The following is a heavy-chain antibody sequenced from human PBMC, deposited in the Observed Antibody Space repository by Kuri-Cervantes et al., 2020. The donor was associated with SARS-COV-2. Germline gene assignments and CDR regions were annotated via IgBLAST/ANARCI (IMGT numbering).Heavy chain of an antibody. CDR2: ISSSSSTI. CDR3: ARNRYCSSTSCYMEFSS. Sequence: GESLKISCAASGFTFSSYSMNWVRQAPGKGLEWVSYISSSSSTIYYADSVKGRFTISRDNAKNSLYLQMNSLRAEDTAVYYCARNRYCSSTSCYMEFSSWGQGTLVTVSS. J-gene: IGHJ4*02. D-gene: IGHD2-2*02. CDR1: GFTFSSYS. V-gene: IGHV3-48*01.